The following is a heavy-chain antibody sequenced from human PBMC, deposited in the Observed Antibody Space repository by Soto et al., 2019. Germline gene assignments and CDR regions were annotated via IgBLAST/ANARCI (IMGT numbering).Heavy chain of an antibody. J-gene: IGHJ6*03. CDR2: MNPNSGNT. CDR3: ARTYSSSWYLPLYYYYYYMDV. CDR1: GYTFTSYD. D-gene: IGHD6-13*01. Sequence: ASVKVSCKASGYTFTSYDINWVRQATGQGLEWMGWMNPNSGNTGYAQKFQGRVTMTRNTSISTAYMELGSLSSEDTAVYYCARTYSSSWYLPLYYYYYYMDVWGKGTTVTVSS. V-gene: IGHV1-8*01.